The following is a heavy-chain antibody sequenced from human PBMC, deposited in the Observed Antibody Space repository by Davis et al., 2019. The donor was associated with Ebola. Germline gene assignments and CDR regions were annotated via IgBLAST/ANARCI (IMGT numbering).Heavy chain of an antibody. Sequence: PGGSLRLSCAASGFTFSSYAMHWVRQAPGKGLEWVAVISYDGSNKYYADSVKGRFTISRDNSKNTLYLQMNSLRAEDTAVYYCAKDRGAYYDFWSGYYSFDYWGQGTLVTVSS. D-gene: IGHD3-3*01. J-gene: IGHJ4*02. V-gene: IGHV3-30-3*01. CDR3: AKDRGAYYDFWSGYYSFDY. CDR1: GFTFSSYA. CDR2: ISYDGSNK.